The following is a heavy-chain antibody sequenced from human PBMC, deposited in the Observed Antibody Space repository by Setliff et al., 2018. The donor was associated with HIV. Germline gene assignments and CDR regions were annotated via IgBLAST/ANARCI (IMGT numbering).Heavy chain of an antibody. CDR1: GFTFSDYG. V-gene: IGHV3-30*02. Sequence: PGGSLRLSCEASGFTFSDYGMHWVRQAPGKGLEWVTFIRNDASNTYYADSGKGRFTISRDSSKNTLYLQMDSLRTEDTAVYYCAKTQGWHLINYWGPGTLVTVSS. CDR2: IRNDASNT. J-gene: IGHJ4*02. CDR3: AKTQGWHLINY. D-gene: IGHD6-19*01.